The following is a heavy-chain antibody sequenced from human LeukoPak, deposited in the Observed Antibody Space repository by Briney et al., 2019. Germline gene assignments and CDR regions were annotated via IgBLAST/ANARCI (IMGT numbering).Heavy chain of an antibody. D-gene: IGHD3-16*01. J-gene: IGHJ4*02. CDR2: ISYDGTNK. V-gene: IGHV3-30*18. Sequence: GGSLRLSCAASGFTFSRYVMHWVRQAPGKGLEWVAVISYDGTNKFYADSVKGRFTLSRDNSKNTLYLEMNSLRADDTAVYYCAKDQMIRWGSPIDDYWGQGTLVTVSS. CDR3: AKDQMIRWGSPIDDY. CDR1: GFTFSRYV.